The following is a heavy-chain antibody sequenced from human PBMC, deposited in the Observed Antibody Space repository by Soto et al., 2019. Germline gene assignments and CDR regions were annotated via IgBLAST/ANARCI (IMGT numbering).Heavy chain of an antibody. CDR1: GYTFTSYG. Sequence: ASVKVSCKASGYTFTSYGISWVRQAPGQGLEWMGWISAYNGNTNYAQKLQGRVTMTTDTSTSTAYMELRSLRSDDTAVYYCARDSVLLSMWEPRPNAFDIWGQGTMVTVSS. CDR2: ISAYNGNT. V-gene: IGHV1-18*04. D-gene: IGHD3-10*01. J-gene: IGHJ3*02. CDR3: ARDSVLLSMWEPRPNAFDI.